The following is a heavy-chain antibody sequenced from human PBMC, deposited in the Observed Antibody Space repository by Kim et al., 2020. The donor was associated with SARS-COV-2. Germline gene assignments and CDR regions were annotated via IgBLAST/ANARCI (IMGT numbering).Heavy chain of an antibody. CDR2: IIPIFGTA. CDR1: GGTFSSYA. CDR3: ARVLGYSSGWSPAGYYYYGMDV. D-gene: IGHD6-19*01. J-gene: IGHJ6*02. V-gene: IGHV1-69*13. Sequence: SVKVSCKASGGTFSSYAISWVRQAPGQGLEWMGGIIPIFGTANYAQKFQGRVTITADESTSTAYMELSSLRSEDTAVYYCARVLGYSSGWSPAGYYYYGMDVWGQGTTVTVSS.